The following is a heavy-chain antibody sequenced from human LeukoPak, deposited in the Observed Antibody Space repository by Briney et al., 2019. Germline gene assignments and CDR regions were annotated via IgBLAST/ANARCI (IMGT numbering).Heavy chain of an antibody. CDR3: ARVIGSRNGMDV. V-gene: IGHV4-59*08. D-gene: IGHD1-26*01. CDR2: IYYSGST. Sequence: SETLSLTCTVSGGSISSYYWSWIRQPPGKGLEWIGYIYYSGSTNYNPSLKSRVTISVDTSKKQFSLKLSSVAAADTAVYYCARVIGSRNGMDVWGQGTTVTVSS. CDR1: GGSISSYY. J-gene: IGHJ6*02.